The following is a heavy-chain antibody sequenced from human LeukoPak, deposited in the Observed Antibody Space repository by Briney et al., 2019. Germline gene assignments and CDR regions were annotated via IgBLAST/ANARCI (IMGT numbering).Heavy chain of an antibody. CDR1: GFTFSYYG. V-gene: IGHV3-30*18. D-gene: IGHD6-19*01. CDR2: ISYDGSNK. J-gene: IGHJ3*02. Sequence: GGSLRLSCAASGFTFSYYGLHWVRQGPGKGPEWVAVISYDGSNKYYADSVKGRFTISRDNSKNTLFLQMNSLRAEDTAVYYCAKQCGGSDWFDAFDIWGQGTMVTVSS. CDR3: AKQCGGSDWFDAFDI.